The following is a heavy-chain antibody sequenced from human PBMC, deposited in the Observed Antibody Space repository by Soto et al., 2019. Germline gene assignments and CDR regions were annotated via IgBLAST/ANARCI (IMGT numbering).Heavy chain of an antibody. D-gene: IGHD6-6*01. V-gene: IGHV4-31*03. CDR1: CGSISSGGYY. Sequence: SETLSLTCTVSCGSISSGGYYCSWIRQHPGKGLEWMGYIYYSGSTHYNPSRKSRVTISVDTYKNQFSLKLSSVTDADTAVYYCARDWEYSSSSVAFDIWGQGTMVTVSS. CDR2: IYYSGST. CDR3: ARDWEYSSSSVAFDI. J-gene: IGHJ3*02.